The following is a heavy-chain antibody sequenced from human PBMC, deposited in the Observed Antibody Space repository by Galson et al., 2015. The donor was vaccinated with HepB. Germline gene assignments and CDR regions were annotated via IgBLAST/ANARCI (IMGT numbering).Heavy chain of an antibody. Sequence: SLRLSCAASGFTFSSYAMSWVRQAPGKGLEWVSAISGSGGSTYYADSVKGRFTISRDNSKNTLYLQMNSLRTEDTAVYYCAKTIGGGDASFQHWGQGTLVTVSS. D-gene: IGHD2-21*01. CDR2: ISGSGGST. CDR3: AKTIGGGDASFQH. J-gene: IGHJ1*01. CDR1: GFTFSSYA. V-gene: IGHV3-23*01.